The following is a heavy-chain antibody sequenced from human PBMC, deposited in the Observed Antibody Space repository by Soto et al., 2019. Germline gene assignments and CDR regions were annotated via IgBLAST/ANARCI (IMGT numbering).Heavy chain of an antibody. D-gene: IGHD3-10*01. CDR2: MYHSGTF. V-gene: IGHV4-30-2*01. CDR3: ARAQFYSGSGNYNNLMFDA. J-gene: IGHJ5*02. Sequence: SETLSLSCAVAGGSIGGVGDSWSWLRQPPGGGLEWIGYMYHSGTFLKSPSLKTRLTMSLDMSKNQFSLTLNSMTAADTAVYYCARAQFYSGSGNYNNLMFDAWGQGIQVTVSS. CDR1: GGSIGGVGDS.